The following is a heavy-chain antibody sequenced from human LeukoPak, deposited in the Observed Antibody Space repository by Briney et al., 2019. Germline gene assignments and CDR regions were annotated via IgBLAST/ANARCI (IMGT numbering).Heavy chain of an antibody. D-gene: IGHD3-10*01. CDR2: FDPEDGET. Sequence: GASVKVTFKVSGYTLTELSMHWVRQAPGKGLEWMGGFDPEDGETIYAQKFHGRVTMTEDTSTDTAYMELSSLRSEDTAVYYCATLDRSGGDYFDCWGQGTLVTVSS. J-gene: IGHJ4*02. CDR3: ATLDRSGGDYFDC. CDR1: GYTLTELS. V-gene: IGHV1-24*01.